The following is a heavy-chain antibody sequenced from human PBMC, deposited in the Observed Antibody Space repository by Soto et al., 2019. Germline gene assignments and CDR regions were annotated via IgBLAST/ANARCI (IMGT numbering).Heavy chain of an antibody. Sequence: GGSLRLSCAASGFTFSSYAMHWVRQAPGKGLEYVSAISSNGGSTYYANSVKGRFTISRDNSKSTLYLQMGSLRAEDMAVYYCARAGHIRGVIISGLFDPWGQGTLVTVSS. D-gene: IGHD3-10*01. CDR3: ARAGHIRGVIISGLFDP. J-gene: IGHJ5*02. CDR2: ISSNGGST. CDR1: GFTFSSYA. V-gene: IGHV3-64*01.